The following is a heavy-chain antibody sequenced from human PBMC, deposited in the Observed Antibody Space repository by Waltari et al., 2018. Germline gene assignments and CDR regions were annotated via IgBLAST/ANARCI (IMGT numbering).Heavy chain of an antibody. CDR1: GFTFSSYA. CDR2: ISGSGGSR. J-gene: IGHJ5*02. V-gene: IGHV3-23*01. D-gene: IGHD3-3*01. Sequence: EVQLLESGGGLVQPGGSLRLSCAASGFTFSSYAMSWVRQAPGKGLELVSVISGSGGSRYYADSVKGRFTSSRDNSKNTLYLQMNSLRAEDTAVYYCAKGTYFLTIFGVTITDLWGQGTLVTVSS. CDR3: AKGTYFLTIFGVTITDL.